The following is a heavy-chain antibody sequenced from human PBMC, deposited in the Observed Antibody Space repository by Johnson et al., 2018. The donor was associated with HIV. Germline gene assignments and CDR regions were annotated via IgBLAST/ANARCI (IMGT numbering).Heavy chain of an antibody. CDR1: GFSFDDYG. CDR3: ARSRWADDAFDI. D-gene: IGHD1-26*01. CDR2: SNWNGGST. J-gene: IGHJ3*02. V-gene: IGHV3-20*04. Sequence: VQLVESGGGMIRPGGSLRLSCEASGFSFDDYGMNWVRQVPGKGLEWVSGSNWNGGSTGYADSVKCRFTISRDNAKNSLYLQMNSLRAEDMAVYYCARSRWADDAFDIWGQGTMVTVSS.